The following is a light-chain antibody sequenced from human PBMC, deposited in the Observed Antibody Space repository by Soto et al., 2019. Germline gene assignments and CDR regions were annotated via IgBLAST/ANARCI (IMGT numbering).Light chain of an antibody. CDR2: DVS. J-gene: IGLJ3*02. CDR1: SSDVGGYNY. CDR3: SSYTSSSTPGV. Sequence: QSALTQPASVSGSPGQSITSSGTGTSSDVGGYNYVSWYQQHPGKAPKLMIYDVSNRPSGVSNRFSGSQSGNTASLTISGLTAEDEADYYCSSYTSSSTPGVFGGGTQVTVL. V-gene: IGLV2-14*01.